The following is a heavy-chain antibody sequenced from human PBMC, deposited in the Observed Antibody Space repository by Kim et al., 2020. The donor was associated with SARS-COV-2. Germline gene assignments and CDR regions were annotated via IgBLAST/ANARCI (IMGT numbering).Heavy chain of an antibody. Sequence: SETLSLTCTVSGGSISSSRYYWGWIRQPPGKVLEWIGSIYYSGSTYYNPSLQSRVTISVDTSKNQFSLKLSSVTAADTAVYYCARQGGHCSSTSCHNWFDPWGQGHLVTVSS. CDR2: IYYSGST. J-gene: IGHJ5*02. CDR3: ARQGGHCSSTSCHNWFDP. V-gene: IGHV4-39*01. D-gene: IGHD2-2*01. CDR1: GGSISSSRYY.